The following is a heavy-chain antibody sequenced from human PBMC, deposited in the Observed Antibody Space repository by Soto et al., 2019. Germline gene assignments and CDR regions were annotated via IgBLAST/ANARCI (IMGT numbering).Heavy chain of an antibody. V-gene: IGHV4-39*01. J-gene: IGHJ4*02. CDR2: IYYSGST. Sequence: PPGKGLVWIGSIYYSGSTYYNPSLKSRVTISVDTSKNQFSLKLSSVTAADTAVYYCASQETLGYCSGGSCYPFFDYWVQGTLVIVFS. D-gene: IGHD2-15*01. CDR3: ASQETLGYCSGGSCYPFFDY.